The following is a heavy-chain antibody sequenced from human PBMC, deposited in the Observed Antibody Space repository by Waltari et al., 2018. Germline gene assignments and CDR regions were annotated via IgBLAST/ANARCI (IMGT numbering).Heavy chain of an antibody. CDR2: IHTNTGKP. Sequence: QVQLVQSGSELKRPGASVKVSCKASGYTFVPSALHWLRQAPGQGLEWMGWIHTNTGKPTYAQGFTGRFVFSMDTSVSTAYLQINSLDAEDTAVYYCARSHYYDTLGYYDYWGQGTLVTVSS. CDR1: GYTFVPSA. CDR3: ARSHYYDTLGYYDY. J-gene: IGHJ4*02. D-gene: IGHD3-22*01. V-gene: IGHV7-4-1*02.